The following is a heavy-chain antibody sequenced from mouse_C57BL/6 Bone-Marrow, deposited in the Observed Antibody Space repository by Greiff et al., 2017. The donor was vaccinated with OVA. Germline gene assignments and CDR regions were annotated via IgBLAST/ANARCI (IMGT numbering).Heavy chain of an antibody. CDR1: GYTFTDYY. J-gene: IGHJ2*01. Sequence: QVQLQQSGAELVRPGASVKLSCKASGYTFTDYYINWVKQRPGQGLEWIARIYPGSGNTYYNEKFNGKATLTAEKSSSTAYMQLSSLTSEDSAVYFCAREGLRLLRPYFDYWGQGTTLTVSS. CDR3: AREGLRLLRPYFDY. V-gene: IGHV1-76*01. D-gene: IGHD1-2*01. CDR2: IYPGSGNT.